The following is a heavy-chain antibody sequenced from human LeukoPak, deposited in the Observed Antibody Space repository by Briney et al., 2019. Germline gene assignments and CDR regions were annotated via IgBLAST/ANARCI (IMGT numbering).Heavy chain of an antibody. CDR3: ARVATGDAFDI. CDR2: IYYSGST. CDR1: GVSISSGDYY. D-gene: IGHD5-12*01. Sequence: SETLSLTCTVSGVSISSGDYYWSWLRQPPGKGLEWIGYIYYSGSTYYGPSLKSRVTISVDTSKNQFSLKLSSVTAADTAVYYCARVATGDAFDIWGQGTMVTVSS. J-gene: IGHJ3*02. V-gene: IGHV4-30-4*01.